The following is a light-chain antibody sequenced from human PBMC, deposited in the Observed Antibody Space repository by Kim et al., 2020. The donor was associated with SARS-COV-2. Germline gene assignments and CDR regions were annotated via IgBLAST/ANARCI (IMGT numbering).Light chain of an antibody. J-gene: IGKJ2*01. CDR1: PKFPRSQ. CDR2: GAS. Sequence: SQGSRVTLSCMASPKFPRSQFAWYQQKPGLAPRLLMYGASTRATGIPDRFSGNGSGTDFTLAISRLEPDDFALYYCQHYGPSPGYTFGQGTKLEI. CDR3: QHYGPSPGYT. V-gene: IGKV3-20*01.